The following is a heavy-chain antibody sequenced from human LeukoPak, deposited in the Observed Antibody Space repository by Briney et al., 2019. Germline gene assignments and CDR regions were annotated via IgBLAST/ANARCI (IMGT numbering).Heavy chain of an antibody. CDR2: LSGSGITT. V-gene: IGHV3-23*01. J-gene: IGHJ4*01. CDR1: GFTFSNSA. Sequence: GGSLRLSCAASGFTFSNSAMSWLRQAPRKGLEWVSTLSGSGITTYYADSVKGRFTISRDNSKNTLCLQMNSLRAEDAAVYYCAKGIYSSGWSYFDYWGHGTLVTVSS. CDR3: AKGIYSSGWSYFDY. D-gene: IGHD6-19*01.